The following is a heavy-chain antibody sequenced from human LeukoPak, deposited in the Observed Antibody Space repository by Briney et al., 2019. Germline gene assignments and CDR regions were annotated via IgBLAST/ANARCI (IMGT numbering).Heavy chain of an antibody. Sequence: GGSLRLSCVVSGFTVSSNYMSWVRRAPGKGLEWVSVIYSGGSTYYADCVKGRFTISRDNSKNTLYLQMNSLRAEDTAVYYCAREAVTGLDAFDIWGQGTMVTVSS. V-gene: IGHV3-66*01. CDR2: IYSGGST. J-gene: IGHJ3*02. D-gene: IGHD1-1*01. CDR1: GFTVSSNY. CDR3: AREAVTGLDAFDI.